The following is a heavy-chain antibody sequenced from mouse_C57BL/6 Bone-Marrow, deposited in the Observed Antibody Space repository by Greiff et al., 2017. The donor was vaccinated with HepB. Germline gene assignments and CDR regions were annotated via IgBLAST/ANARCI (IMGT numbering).Heavy chain of an antibody. CDR3: ARRGTAQATYFDY. Sequence: EVKLVESGPGLVKPSQSLSLTCSVTGYSITSGYYWNWIRQFPGNKLEWMGYISYDGSNNYNPSLKNRISITRDTSKNQFFLKLNSVTTEDTATYYCARRGTAQATYFDYWGQGTTLTVSS. CDR2: ISYDGSN. D-gene: IGHD3-2*02. CDR1: GYSITSGYY. V-gene: IGHV3-6*01. J-gene: IGHJ2*01.